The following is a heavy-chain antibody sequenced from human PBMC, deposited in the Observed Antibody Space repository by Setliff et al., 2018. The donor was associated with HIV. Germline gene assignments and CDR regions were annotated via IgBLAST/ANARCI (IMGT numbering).Heavy chain of an antibody. CDR1: GFTFRSYA. V-gene: IGHV3-21*01. D-gene: IGHD2-15*01. Sequence: GGSLRLSCAASGFTFRSYAMSWVRQAPGKGLEWVSLISGSGISTHYAYSVKGRFTISRDNAKNSLYLQMNSLRAEDTAVYYCARDATRGGDMDVWAKGTTVTVSS. CDR3: ARDATRGGDMDV. CDR2: ISGSGIST. J-gene: IGHJ6*03.